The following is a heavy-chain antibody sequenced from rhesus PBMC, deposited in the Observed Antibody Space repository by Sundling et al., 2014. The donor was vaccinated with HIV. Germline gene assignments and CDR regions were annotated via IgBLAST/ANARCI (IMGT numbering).Heavy chain of an antibody. V-gene: IGHV4S9*01. J-gene: IGHJ4*01. CDR1: GGSISDNYY. CDR2: FYGSSGST. D-gene: IGHD3-34*01. CDR3: ATGRHTFWGDFYGFNY. Sequence: QVQLQESGPGLVKPSETLSLTCTVSGGSISDNYYCNWIRQPPGKGLEWIGNFYGSSGSTYYNPSLKSRVTISKDTSKNQFSLNLSSVTAADTAVYYCATGRHTFWGDFYGFNYWGQGVLVTVSS.